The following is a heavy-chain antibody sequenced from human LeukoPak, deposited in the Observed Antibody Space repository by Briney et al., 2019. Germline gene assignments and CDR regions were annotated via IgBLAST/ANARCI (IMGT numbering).Heavy chain of an antibody. J-gene: IGHJ4*02. Sequence: GGSLRLSCAASGFTFSSYGMHWVRQAPGKGLEWVAVISYDGSNKYYADSVNGRFTISRDNSKNTLSLQMNSLRAEDTAVYYCATPTIVGRTPVDYWGQGTLVTVSS. CDR1: GFTFSSYG. V-gene: IGHV3-30*03. CDR3: ATPTIVGRTPVDY. CDR2: ISYDGSNK. D-gene: IGHD1-26*01.